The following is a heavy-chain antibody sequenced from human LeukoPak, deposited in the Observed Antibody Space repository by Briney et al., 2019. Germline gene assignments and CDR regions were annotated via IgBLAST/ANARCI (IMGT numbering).Heavy chain of an antibody. CDR2: IIPIFGTA. CDR3: ARGGNCSSTSCYPPFDY. Sequence: GASVKVSCKASGGTFSSYAISWVRQAPGQGLEWMGGIIPIFGTANYAQKFRGRVTITADESTSTAYMELSSLRSEDTAVYYCARGGNCSSTSCYPPFDYWGQGTLVTVSS. J-gene: IGHJ4*02. CDR1: GGTFSSYA. D-gene: IGHD2-2*01. V-gene: IGHV1-69*13.